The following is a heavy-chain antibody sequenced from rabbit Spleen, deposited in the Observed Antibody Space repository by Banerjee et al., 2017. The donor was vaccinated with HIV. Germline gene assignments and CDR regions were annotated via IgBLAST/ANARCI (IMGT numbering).Heavy chain of an antibody. J-gene: IGHJ4*01. V-gene: IGHV1S40*01. CDR1: GFSFSSSDY. Sequence: QSLEESGGDLVKPGASLTLTCTASGFSFSSSDYICWVRQAPGKGLEWISCIAGSSSGFTYSATWAKGRFTCSKTSSTTVTLQMTSLTVADTATYFCARGYPNQYLDLWGQGTLVTVS. CDR2: IAGSSSGFT. CDR3: ARGYPNQYLDL. D-gene: IGHD7-1*01.